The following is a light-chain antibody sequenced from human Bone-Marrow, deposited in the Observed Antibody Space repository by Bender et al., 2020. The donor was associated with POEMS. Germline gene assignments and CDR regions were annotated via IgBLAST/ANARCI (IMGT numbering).Light chain of an antibody. V-gene: IGLV2-8*01. CDR3: CSYAGSLTAL. CDR2: EVS. Sequence: QSALTQPASVSGSPGQSVTISCTGTGSDVGGYNYVSWYQHHPGKAPKLMIFEVSKRPSGVPNRFSGSKSGNTASLTVSGLQAEDEADYYCCSYAGSLTALFGGGTKLTVL. CDR1: GSDVGGYNY. J-gene: IGLJ2*01.